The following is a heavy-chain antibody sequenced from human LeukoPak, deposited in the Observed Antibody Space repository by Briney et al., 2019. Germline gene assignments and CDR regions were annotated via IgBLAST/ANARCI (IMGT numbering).Heavy chain of an antibody. CDR1: GFTFDDYT. D-gene: IGHD6-13*01. V-gene: IGHV3-43*01. J-gene: IGHJ4*02. CDR3: AKEEYEAAAGMTHFDY. CDR2: ISWDGGST. Sequence: GGSLRLSCAASGFTFDDYTMHWVRQAPGKGLEWVSLISWDGGSTYYADSVKGRFTISRDNSKNTLYLQMDSLRAEDTAVYYCAKEEYEAAAGMTHFDYWGQGTLVTVSS.